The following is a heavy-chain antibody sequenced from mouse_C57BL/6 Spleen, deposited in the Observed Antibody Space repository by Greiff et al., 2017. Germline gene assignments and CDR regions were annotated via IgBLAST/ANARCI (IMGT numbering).Heavy chain of an antibody. J-gene: IGHJ4*01. D-gene: IGHD1-1*01. CDR3: VFITTVVANPYYYAMDD. CDR2: INPSTGGT. CDR1: GYSFTGYY. Sequence: VQLQQSGPELVKPGASVKISCKASGYSFTGYYMNWVKQSPEKSLEWIGEINPSTGGTTYNQKFKAKATLTVDKSSSTAYMQLKSLTSEDSAVYYCVFITTVVANPYYYAMDDWGQGTSVTVSS. V-gene: IGHV1-42*01.